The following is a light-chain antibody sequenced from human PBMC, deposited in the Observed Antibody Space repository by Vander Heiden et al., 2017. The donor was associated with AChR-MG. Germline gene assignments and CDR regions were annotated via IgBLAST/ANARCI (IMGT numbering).Light chain of an antibody. V-gene: IGLV1-44*01. J-gene: IGLJ3*02. CDR2: NNK. Sequence: QSVLTQPPSASGTPGHMVTISCSGSDFNIRNNYVFWFQHLPGTAPKLLIYNNKWRPSGVPGRFSGSRSGTSASLTINGLQPEDEATYYCAACDDSLNVWVFGGGTKVTVL. CDR1: DFNIRNNY. CDR3: AACDDSLNVWV.